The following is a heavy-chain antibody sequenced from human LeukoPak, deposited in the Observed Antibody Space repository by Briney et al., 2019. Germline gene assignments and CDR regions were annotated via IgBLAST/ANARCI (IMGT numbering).Heavy chain of an antibody. V-gene: IGHV3-74*01. CDR3: AIGCYYDRSGYCGFDY. J-gene: IGHJ4*02. CDR2: INPDGSGT. CDR1: GFTFSNNW. Sequence: PGGSLRLSCAASGFTFSNNWMHWVRQAPVKGLVWVSRINPDGSGTIHADSVKGRFTVSRDNAKNTLYLQMNSLRAEDTAMYYCAIGCYYDRSGYCGFDYWGQGTLVTVSS. D-gene: IGHD3-22*01.